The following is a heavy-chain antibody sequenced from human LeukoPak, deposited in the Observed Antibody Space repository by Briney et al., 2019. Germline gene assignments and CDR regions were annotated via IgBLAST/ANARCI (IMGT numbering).Heavy chain of an antibody. D-gene: IGHD6-19*01. Sequence: SETLSLTCTVSGASISSSNYYWGWIRQPPGKGLEWIGYIYYSGSTNYNPSLKSRVTISVDTSKNQFSLKLSSVTAADTAVYYCARSYSSGWYRTYYFDYWGQGTLVTVSS. J-gene: IGHJ4*02. V-gene: IGHV4-61*05. CDR3: ARSYSSGWYRTYYFDY. CDR1: GASISSSNYY. CDR2: IYYSGST.